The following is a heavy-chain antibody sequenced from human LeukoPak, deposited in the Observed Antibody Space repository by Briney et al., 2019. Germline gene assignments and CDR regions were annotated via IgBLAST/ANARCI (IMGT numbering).Heavy chain of an antibody. J-gene: IGHJ4*02. D-gene: IGHD3-22*01. CDR2: INHSGST. CDR3: ARALFSPHRYDSQDY. Sequence: SETLSLTCAVYGGSFSGYYWSWIRQPPGKGLEWIGEINHSGSTNYNPSLKSRVTMSVDTSKNQFSLKLSSVTAADTAVYYCARALFSPHRYDSQDYWGQGTLVTVSS. CDR1: GGSFSGYY. V-gene: IGHV4-34*01.